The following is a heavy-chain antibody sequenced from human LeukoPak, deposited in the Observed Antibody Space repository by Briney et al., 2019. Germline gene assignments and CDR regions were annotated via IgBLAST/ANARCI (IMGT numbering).Heavy chain of an antibody. CDR2: IYYSGST. CDR1: GGSISSYY. J-gene: IGHJ4*02. D-gene: IGHD3-9*01. Sequence: SETLSLTCTVSGGSISSYYWSWIRQPPGKGLEWIGSIYYSGSTYYNPSLKSRVTISVDTSKNQFSLKLSSVTAADTAVYYCAIGSWPTYDILTGFDYWGQGTLVTVSS. CDR3: AIGSWPTYDILTGFDY. V-gene: IGHV4-59*05.